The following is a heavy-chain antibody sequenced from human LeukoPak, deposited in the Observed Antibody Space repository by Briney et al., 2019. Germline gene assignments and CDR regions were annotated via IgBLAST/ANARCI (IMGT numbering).Heavy chain of an antibody. CDR1: GGSISSYY. Sequence: SETLSLTCTASGGSISSYYWSWIRQPPGKGLEWIGYIYYSGSTNYNPSLKSRVTISVDTSKNQFSLKLSSVTAADTAVYYCARHSFHYVWGSYADYWGQGTLVTVSS. J-gene: IGHJ4*02. CDR2: IYYSGST. CDR3: ARHSFHYVWGSYADY. V-gene: IGHV4-59*08. D-gene: IGHD3-16*01.